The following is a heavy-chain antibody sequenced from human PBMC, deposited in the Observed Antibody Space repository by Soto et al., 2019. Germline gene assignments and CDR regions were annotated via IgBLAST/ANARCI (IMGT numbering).Heavy chain of an antibody. D-gene: IGHD2-2*01. CDR3: ARRFISHRDIVVVPAAENFYY. V-gene: IGHV4-39*01. Sequence: SETLSLTCTVSGGSISSSSYYWGWIRQPPGKGLEWIGSIYYSGSTYYNPSLKSRVTISVDTSKNQFSLKLSSVTAADTAVYYCARRFISHRDIVVVPAAENFYYWGQGTLVTVSS. J-gene: IGHJ4*02. CDR2: IYYSGST. CDR1: GGSISSSSYY.